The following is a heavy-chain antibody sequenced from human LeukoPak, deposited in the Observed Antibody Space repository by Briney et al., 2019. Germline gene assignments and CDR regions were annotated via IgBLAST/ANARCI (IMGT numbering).Heavy chain of an antibody. Sequence: PSETLSLTCTVSGGSISSYYWSWIRQPPGKGLEWIGYIYYSGSTNYNPSLKSRVTISVDTSKNQFSLKLSSVTAADTAVYYCARAKKYCSSTSCYDYYYYGMDVWGQGTTVTVSS. V-gene: IGHV4-59*01. D-gene: IGHD2-2*01. CDR1: GGSISSYY. J-gene: IGHJ6*02. CDR2: IYYSGST. CDR3: ARAKKYCSSTSCYDYYYYGMDV.